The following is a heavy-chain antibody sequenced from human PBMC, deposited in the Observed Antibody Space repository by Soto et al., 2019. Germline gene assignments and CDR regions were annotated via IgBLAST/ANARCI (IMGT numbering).Heavy chain of an antibody. J-gene: IGHJ6*03. D-gene: IGHD4-17*01. Sequence: EVQLVESGGGLVKRGGSLRLSCAASGFTFSSYSMNWVRQAPGKGLEWVSSISSSSSYIYYADSVKGRFTISRDNAKNSLYLQMNSLRAEDTAVYYCAKIGYGDYNPRGYYYYYYMDVWGKGTTVTVSS. V-gene: IGHV3-21*01. CDR3: AKIGYGDYNPRGYYYYYYMDV. CDR2: ISSSSSYI. CDR1: GFTFSSYS.